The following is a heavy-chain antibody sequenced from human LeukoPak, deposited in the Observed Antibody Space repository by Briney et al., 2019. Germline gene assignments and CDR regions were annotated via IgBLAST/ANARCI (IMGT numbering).Heavy chain of an antibody. CDR1: GFTFSSYG. V-gene: IGHV3-33*01. Sequence: GGSLRLSCAASGFTFSSYGMHWVRQAPGKGLEWVAVIWYDGSNKYYADSVKGRFTIFRDNSKNTLYLQMNSLRAEDTAVYYCARSRSPKEDYYGMDVWGKGTTVTVSS. CDR2: IWYDGSNK. D-gene: IGHD1-26*01. J-gene: IGHJ6*04. CDR3: ARSRSPKEDYYGMDV.